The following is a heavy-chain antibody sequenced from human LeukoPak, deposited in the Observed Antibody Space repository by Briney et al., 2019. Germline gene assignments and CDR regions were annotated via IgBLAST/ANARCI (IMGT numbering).Heavy chain of an antibody. CDR1: GFTFSSYA. Sequence: GESLKISCAASGFTFSSYAMSWVRQAPGKGLEWVPAISGSGGSTYYADSVKGRFTISRDNSKNTLYLQMNSLRAEDTAVYYCARPPGTTVTTVFVYWGQGTLVTVSS. J-gene: IGHJ4*02. V-gene: IGHV3-23*01. D-gene: IGHD4-17*01. CDR3: ARPPGTTVTTVFVY. CDR2: ISGSGGST.